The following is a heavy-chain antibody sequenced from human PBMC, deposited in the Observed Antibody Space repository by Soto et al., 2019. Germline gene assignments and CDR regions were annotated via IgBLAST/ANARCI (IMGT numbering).Heavy chain of an antibody. J-gene: IGHJ4*02. V-gene: IGHV5-10-1*01. D-gene: IGHD3-22*01. CDR1: GYSLAGYW. CDR3: ARQIYDSDTGPNFQYYFDS. CDR2: IDPSDSQT. Sequence: RGEALKISRKGSGYSLAGYWINWGRQKAGKSLEWMGRIDPSDSQTYYSPSFRGHVTISVTKSITTVFLQWSSLRASDTAMYYCARQIYDSDTGPNFQYYFDSWGQGTPVTVSS.